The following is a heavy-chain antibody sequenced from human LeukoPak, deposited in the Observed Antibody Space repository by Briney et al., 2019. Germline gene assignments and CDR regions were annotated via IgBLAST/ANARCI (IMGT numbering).Heavy chain of an antibody. J-gene: IGHJ3*02. CDR3: ARLPYCSGTSCYRLDAFDI. V-gene: IGHV4-39*01. CDR1: GGSISGSSYY. CDR2: TYYSGST. D-gene: IGHD2-2*02. Sequence: SETLSLTCIVSGGSISGSSYYWGWIRQPPGKGLEWIGSTYYSGSTYCTPSLGSRLTISVDTSKNQFSLKLTSVTAADTAVYYCARLPYCSGTSCYRLDAFDIWGQGTMVTVSS.